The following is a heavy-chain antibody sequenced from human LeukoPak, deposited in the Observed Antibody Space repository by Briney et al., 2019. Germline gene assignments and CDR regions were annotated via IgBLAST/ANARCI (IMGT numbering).Heavy chain of an antibody. CDR2: MNPNSGNT. J-gene: IGHJ4*02. V-gene: IGHV1-18*01. CDR1: GYTFTSYD. Sequence: ASVKVSCKASGYTFTSYDINWVRQATGQGLEWMGWMNPNSGNTNYAQKLQGRVTMTTDTSTSTAYMELRSLRSDDTAVYYCARTYDFWSGYYSGDFVDYWGQGTLVTVSS. CDR3: ARTYDFWSGYYSGDFVDY. D-gene: IGHD3-3*01.